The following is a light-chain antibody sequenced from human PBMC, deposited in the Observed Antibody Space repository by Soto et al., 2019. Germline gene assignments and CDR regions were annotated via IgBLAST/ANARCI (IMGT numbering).Light chain of an antibody. CDR1: SSDVGGYNY. J-gene: IGLJ2*01. CDR2: DVS. Sequence: QSALTQPASVSGSPGQSITISCTGTSSDVGGYNYVSWYQQHPGKAPKLMIYDVSHRPSGVSNRFSGSKSVNTASLTISGLQAEDEADYYCSSYTSRSTLMVFGGGTQLTVL. CDR3: SSYTSRSTLMV. V-gene: IGLV2-14*01.